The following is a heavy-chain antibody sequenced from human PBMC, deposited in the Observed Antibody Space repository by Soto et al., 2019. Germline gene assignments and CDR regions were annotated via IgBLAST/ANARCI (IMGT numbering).Heavy chain of an antibody. CDR3: ARGGYGSGGSCYLGALEI. J-gene: IGHJ3*02. CDR2: IRGNGGST. Sequence: EVQLVESGGGLVQPGGSLRLSCAASGFTFSSYAMHWVRQAPGKGLEYVSAIRGNGGSTYYANSVNGRFTISRDNSKNTLYLQMGSLRADDMAVYYCARGGYGSGGSCYLGALEIWGQGTMVTVSS. D-gene: IGHD2-15*01. V-gene: IGHV3-64*01. CDR1: GFTFSSYA.